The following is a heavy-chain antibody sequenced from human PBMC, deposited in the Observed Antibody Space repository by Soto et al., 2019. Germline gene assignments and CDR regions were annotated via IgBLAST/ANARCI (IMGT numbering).Heavy chain of an antibody. CDR2: IFYSGST. V-gene: IGHV4-39*01. CDR1: GGSISSSSYY. D-gene: IGHD5-18*01. Sequence: SETLSLTCTVSGGSISSSSYYWGWIRQPPGKGLEWIGSIFYSGSTYYNPSLKSRVTISVDTSKNQFSLKLSSVTAADTAVYYCACIFSGGYSYGFNYYGMDVWVQGTTVT. J-gene: IGHJ6*02. CDR3: ACIFSGGYSYGFNYYGMDV.